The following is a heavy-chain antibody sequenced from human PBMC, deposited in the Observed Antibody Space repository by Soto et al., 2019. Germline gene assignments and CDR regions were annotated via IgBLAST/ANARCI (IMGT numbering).Heavy chain of an antibody. D-gene: IGHD2-2*01. V-gene: IGHV4-39*01. Sequence: SETLSLTCSISGGSISSGGYYWSWVRQRPGKGLEWIGCIYFNGNTYYNPSLKSRVTISVYTSRNQFSLMLSSVTAADTAVYYCARTRRDAYASRAPFDYWGQGTLVTVSS. CDR1: GGSISSGGYY. CDR3: ARTRRDAYASRAPFDY. J-gene: IGHJ4*02. CDR2: IYFNGNT.